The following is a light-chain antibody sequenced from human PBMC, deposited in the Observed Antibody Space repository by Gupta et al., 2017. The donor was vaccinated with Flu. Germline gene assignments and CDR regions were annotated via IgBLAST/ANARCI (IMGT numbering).Light chain of an antibody. CDR2: DVS. CDR3: SSYRSNSGLL. CDR1: NNDIGYFNY. V-gene: IGLV2-14*01. Sequence: QSALTQPASVSGSPGQSITISCSGTNNDIGYFNYVSRYQHHPGKAPKLILYDVSDRPSGISERFSGSKSGGTASLTISGLQADVEADYYCSSYRSNSGLLFGGGTKLTVL. J-gene: IGLJ3*02.